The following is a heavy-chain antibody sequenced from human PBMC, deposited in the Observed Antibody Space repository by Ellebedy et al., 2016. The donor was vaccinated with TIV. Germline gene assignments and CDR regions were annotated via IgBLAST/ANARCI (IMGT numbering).Heavy chain of an antibody. Sequence: GESLKISCVASGFIVSRNYMSWVRQAPGRGLEWVSILYSGGSTYYADSVKGRFTISRDNSKNTLYLQMNSLRAEDTAVYYCARDTGGYYDSGGYDYWGQGTLVTVSS. CDR3: ARDTGGYYDSGGYDY. J-gene: IGHJ4*02. D-gene: IGHD3-22*01. V-gene: IGHV3-53*01. CDR2: LYSGGST. CDR1: GFIVSRNY.